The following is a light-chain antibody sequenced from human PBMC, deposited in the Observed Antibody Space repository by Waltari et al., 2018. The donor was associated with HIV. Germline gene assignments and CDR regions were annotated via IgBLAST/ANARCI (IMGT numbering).Light chain of an antibody. CDR2: ATS. Sequence: DIQMTQSPSSLSASVGDTVPLTCRASQSISRYLNWYRQRPGKAPNLLIYATSSLQSGVPSRFGGSGSGTDFTLTITSLQPEDFATYYCQQSYSTPFTFGPGTKVDV. CDR1: QSISRY. CDR3: QQSYSTPFT. J-gene: IGKJ3*01. V-gene: IGKV1-39*01.